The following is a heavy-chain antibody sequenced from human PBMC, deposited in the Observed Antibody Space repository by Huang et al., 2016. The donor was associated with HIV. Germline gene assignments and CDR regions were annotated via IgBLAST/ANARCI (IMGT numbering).Heavy chain of an antibody. J-gene: IGHJ4*02. V-gene: IGHV1-2*02. D-gene: IGHD6-6*01. CDR2: INPKRGGT. CDR3: ARDWSFGSSTSPAD. Sequence: QVQLVQSGAEVKNPGASVRVSCKASGYTFTDSKIHWVRQAPGQGLEWMGWINPKRGGTIYAQRFQGRVTMTRDTTISTVHMDRRRIQSDDTAVYFCARDWSFGSSTSPADWGQGTLVTVSS. CDR1: GYTFTDSK.